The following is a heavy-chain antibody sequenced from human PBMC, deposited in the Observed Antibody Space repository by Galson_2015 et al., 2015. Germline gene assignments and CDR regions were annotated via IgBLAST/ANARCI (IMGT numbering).Heavy chain of an antibody. CDR1: GFTFSSYA. J-gene: IGHJ4*02. CDR3: AKFWVTKREGFDY. Sequence: SLRLPCAASGFTFSSYAMSWVRQAPGKALEWVSAISGSGGSTYYADSVKGRFTISRDNSKNTLYLQMNSLRAEDTAVYYCAKFWVTKREGFDYWGQGTLVTVSS. V-gene: IGHV3-23*01. CDR2: ISGSGGST. D-gene: IGHD4-17*01.